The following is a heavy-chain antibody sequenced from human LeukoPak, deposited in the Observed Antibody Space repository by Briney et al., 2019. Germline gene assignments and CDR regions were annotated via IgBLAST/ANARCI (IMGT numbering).Heavy chain of an antibody. CDR3: ARDGPGALLLDC. D-gene: IGHD1-26*01. Sequence: SQTLSLTCAISGDSVSSNNVAWNWIRQSPSRGLEWLGRTYYRSKWYNDSGTSVKGRVIISPDTSKNQFSLQLNSVTPEDTGVYYCARDGPGALLLDCWGQGTLVTVSS. CDR2: TYYRSKWYN. J-gene: IGHJ4*02. CDR1: GDSVSSNNVA. V-gene: IGHV6-1*01.